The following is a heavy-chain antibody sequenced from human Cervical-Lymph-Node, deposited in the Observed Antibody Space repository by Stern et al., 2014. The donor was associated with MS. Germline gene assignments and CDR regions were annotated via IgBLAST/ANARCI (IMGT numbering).Heavy chain of an antibody. Sequence: QLQLQESGSGLVKPSQTLSLTCAVSGGSISSGGYSWSWIRQPPGKGLEGLGYIYHRVSTYYTPSLKSLVTIPVDRSKNQFSLKLSSVTAADTAVYYCARSSTVTPNAFDIWGQGTMVTVSS. J-gene: IGHJ3*02. CDR1: GGSISSGGYS. CDR2: IYHRVST. V-gene: IGHV4-30-2*01. D-gene: IGHD4-17*01. CDR3: ARSSTVTPNAFDI.